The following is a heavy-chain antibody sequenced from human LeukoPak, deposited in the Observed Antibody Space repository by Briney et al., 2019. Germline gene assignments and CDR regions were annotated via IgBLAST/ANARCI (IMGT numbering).Heavy chain of an antibody. CDR1: RDSISSGGYY. J-gene: IGHJ2*01. D-gene: IGHD2-15*01. V-gene: IGHV4-31*03. CDR3: ARVRCSGGSCYASRGNFDL. CDR2: IYHSGTT. Sequence: SQTLSLTCTVSRDSISSGGYYWSWIRQHPGKGLEWIGFIYHSGTTFFNPSLRSRVSISVDTSTNQFSLKLTSVTAADAAVYYCARVRCSGGSCYASRGNFDLWGRGTLVTVSS.